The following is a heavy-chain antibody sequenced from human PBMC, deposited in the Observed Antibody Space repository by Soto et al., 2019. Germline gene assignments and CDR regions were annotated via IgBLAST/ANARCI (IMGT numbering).Heavy chain of an antibody. CDR3: ARGGTLVDY. CDR2: ISAYNGNT. J-gene: IGHJ4*02. CDR1: GYNFTNFG. V-gene: IGHV1-18*01. Sequence: QVQLLQSGAEAKKPGASVKVSCKASGYNFTNFGITWVRQAPGQGLAWMGWISAYNGNTNYAQNFQGRVTMTTDTSTSTASMELRSLRSDDTAVYYCARGGTLVDYWGQGTLVTVSS. D-gene: IGHD3-16*01.